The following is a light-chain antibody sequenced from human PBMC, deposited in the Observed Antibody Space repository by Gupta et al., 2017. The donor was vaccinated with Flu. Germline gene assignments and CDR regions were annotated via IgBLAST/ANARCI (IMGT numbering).Light chain of an antibody. Sequence: SYVLAQPPSVSVAPGKTARITWGGNNIGNKVVRWYQQRPGQAPVLVVSDDSVRPSGIPERFSGSNSETTATLTISRVEAGDEAAYYCQVWDSSSDFVAFGGGTELTVL. CDR2: DDS. CDR1: NIGNKV. CDR3: QVWDSSSDFVA. J-gene: IGLJ2*01. V-gene: IGLV3-21*03.